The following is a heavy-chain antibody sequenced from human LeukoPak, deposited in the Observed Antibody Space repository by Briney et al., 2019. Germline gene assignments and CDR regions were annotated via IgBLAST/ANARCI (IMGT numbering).Heavy chain of an antibody. V-gene: IGHV3-23*01. CDR3: AKDHMVRAYYYYYMDV. J-gene: IGHJ6*03. CDR2: ISGSGGST. Sequence: GGSLRLSCAASGFTFSSYAMSWVRQAPGKGLEWVSAISGSGGSTYYADSVKGRFTISRDNSKNTLYLQMNSLRAEDTAVYYCAKDHMVRAYYYYYMDVWGKGTTVTVSS. D-gene: IGHD3-10*01. CDR1: GFTFSSYA.